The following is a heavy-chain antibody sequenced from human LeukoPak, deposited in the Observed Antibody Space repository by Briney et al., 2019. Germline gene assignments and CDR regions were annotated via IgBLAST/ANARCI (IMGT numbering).Heavy chain of an antibody. CDR1: GGSISSSSFY. CDR3: AREGLRLGIGFDGIDY. J-gene: IGHJ4*02. CDR2: IYYSGST. D-gene: IGHD5-12*01. V-gene: IGHV4-39*07. Sequence: SETLSLTCTVSGGSISSSSFYWGWFRQPPGKGLEWIGSIYYSGSTFYNPSLKSRVTISVDTSKNQFSLKLSSVTAADTAVYYCAREGLRLGIGFDGIDYWGQGTLVTVSS.